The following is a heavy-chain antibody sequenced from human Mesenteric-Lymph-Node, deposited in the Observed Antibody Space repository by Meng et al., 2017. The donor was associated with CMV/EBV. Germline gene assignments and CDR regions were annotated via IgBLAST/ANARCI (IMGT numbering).Heavy chain of an antibody. CDR3: ARDSLVRGVIITEYFQH. D-gene: IGHD3-10*01. V-gene: IGHV1-3*01. CDR1: YTFTSYA. J-gene: IGHJ1*01. CDR2: INAGNGNT. Sequence: YTFTSYAMHWVRQAPGQRLEWMGWINAGNGNTKYSQKFQGRVTITRDTSASTAYMELSSLRSEDTAVYYCARDSLVRGVIITEYFQHWGQGTLVTVSS.